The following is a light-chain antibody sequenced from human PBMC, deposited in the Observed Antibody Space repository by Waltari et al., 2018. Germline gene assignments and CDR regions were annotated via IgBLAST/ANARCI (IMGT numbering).Light chain of an antibody. CDR3: HQTFSHPRPS. V-gene: IGKV1-39*01. CDR2: AAS. J-gene: IGKJ2*01. CDR1: QSISTY. Sequence: DIQMTQSPSSLSASLGDRVTITCRASQSISTYLNWFQHKPGQAPKLLIYAASSLQSGVPSRFRGSWSGTDFTLTITSLQPEDFATYYCHQTFSHPRPSFGQGTKVDI.